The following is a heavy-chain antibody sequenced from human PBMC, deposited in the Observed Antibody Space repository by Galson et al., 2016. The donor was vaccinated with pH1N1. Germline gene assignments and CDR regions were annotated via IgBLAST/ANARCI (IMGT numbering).Heavy chain of an antibody. CDR3: ATNSIDYYYYYMDG. CDR2: FTAEDGET. J-gene: IGHJ6*03. Sequence: SVKVSCKVSGYLLTELSIFWVRQAPGKGLEWMGGFTAEDGETVYAQKLQGRVTMTEDTSTDTAYMELSSLRYEDTAVYYCATNSIDYYYYYMDGWGKGTTVTVSS. CDR1: GYLLTELS. V-gene: IGHV1-24*01. D-gene: IGHD4-23*01.